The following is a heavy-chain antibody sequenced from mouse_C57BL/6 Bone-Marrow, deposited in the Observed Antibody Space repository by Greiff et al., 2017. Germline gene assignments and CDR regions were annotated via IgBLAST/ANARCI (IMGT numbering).Heavy chain of an antibody. CDR2: IDPSDSYT. J-gene: IGHJ3*01. Sequence: VQLQQPGAELVKPGASVKLSCKASGYTFTSYWMQWVKQRPGQGLEWIGEIDPSDSYTNYNQKFKGKATLTVDTSSSTAYMQLSSLTSEDSAVYYCAREEDYYVSSRAWFAYWGQGTLVTVSA. CDR1: GYTFTSYW. CDR3: AREEDYYVSSRAWFAY. V-gene: IGHV1-50*01. D-gene: IGHD1-1*01.